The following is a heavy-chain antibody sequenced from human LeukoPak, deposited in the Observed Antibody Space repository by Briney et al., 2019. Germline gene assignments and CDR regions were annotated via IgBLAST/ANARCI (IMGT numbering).Heavy chain of an antibody. J-gene: IGHJ5*02. CDR1: GFTFDDYV. V-gene: IGHV3-43*02. CDR3: ATQNPPGSGYYDTYNWFDP. D-gene: IGHD5-12*01. Sequence: GGSLRLSCTASGFTFDDYVMHWVRQAPGKGLEWVSLISGDGSGTYYADSVKGRFTISRDNSKNSLFLHMSGLRAEHTALYYCATQNPPGSGYYDTYNWFDPWGQGTLVTVAS. CDR2: ISGDGSGT.